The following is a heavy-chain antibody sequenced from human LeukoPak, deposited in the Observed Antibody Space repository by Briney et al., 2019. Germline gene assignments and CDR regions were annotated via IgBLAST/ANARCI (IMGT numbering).Heavy chain of an antibody. CDR1: GFTFSTYA. D-gene: IGHD6-6*01. V-gene: IGHV3-30*04. Sequence: GGSLRLSCAASGFTFSTYAMHWVRQAPGKGLEWVAVISYGGSNKYYADSVKGRFTISRDNSKNTLYLQMNSPRAEDTAMYYCARGGIAARPDFDYWGQGTLVTVSS. J-gene: IGHJ4*02. CDR2: ISYGGSNK. CDR3: ARGGIAARPDFDY.